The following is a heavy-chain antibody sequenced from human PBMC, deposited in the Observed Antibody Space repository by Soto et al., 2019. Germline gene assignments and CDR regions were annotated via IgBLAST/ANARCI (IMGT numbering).Heavy chain of an antibody. CDR1: DGSSSSISDY. D-gene: IGHD2-21*01. CDR2: IYYSGST. Sequence: LSLTCTVADGSSSSISDYWGWIRQPPGKGLEWIGSIYYSGSTYYNPSLKSRVTISVDTSKNQFSLKLSSFTAADTAVYYCARIGFVASEEIYSNSVREVWGQGTTATVSS. J-gene: IGHJ6*02. CDR3: ARIGFVASEEIYSNSVREV. V-gene: IGHV4-39*01.